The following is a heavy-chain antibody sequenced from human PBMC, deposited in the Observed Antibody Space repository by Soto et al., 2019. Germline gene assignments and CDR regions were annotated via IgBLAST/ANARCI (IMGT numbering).Heavy chain of an antibody. D-gene: IGHD3-3*01. Sequence: GGSLRLSCVASGFTFSSYAMPWVRQAPGKGLEWVSAIRCGDGSPSYADSVKGRFTISRDNSKNTLYLHMNSLRADDTAAYYCEKWHTYNNDSLDFSGFDCWGQGTQVTVSS. CDR3: EKWHTYNNDSLDFSGFDC. V-gene: IGHV3-23*01. CDR2: IRCGDGSP. J-gene: IGHJ4*02. CDR1: GFTFSSYA.